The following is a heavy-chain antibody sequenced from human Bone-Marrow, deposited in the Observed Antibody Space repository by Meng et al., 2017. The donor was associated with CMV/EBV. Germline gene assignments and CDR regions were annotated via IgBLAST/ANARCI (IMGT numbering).Heavy chain of an antibody. D-gene: IGHD6-19*01. CDR1: GYTFTSYY. Sequence: SVKVSCKASGYTFTSYYMHWVRQAPGQGLEWVGRFIPIIDIADYAQKFQGRVTITADKSTSTAYMELTSLRSEDTAVYYCARVVSGSGWYGGDYWGQGTLVTVSS. V-gene: IGHV1-69*04. CDR2: FIPIIDIA. CDR3: ARVVSGSGWYGGDY. J-gene: IGHJ4*02.